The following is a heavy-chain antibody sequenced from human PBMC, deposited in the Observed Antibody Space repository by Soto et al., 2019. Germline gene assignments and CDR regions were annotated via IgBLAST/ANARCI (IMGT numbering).Heavy chain of an antibody. CDR1: GFSLSTSGVG. CDR3: AHLTYYYDSSGYYSPAEYFHH. CDR2: IYWDDDK. J-gene: IGHJ1*01. D-gene: IGHD3-22*01. Sequence: QITLKESGPPLVKPTQTLTLTCTFSGFSLSTSGVGVGWIRQPPGKALEWLALIYWDDDKRYSPSLKSSLTITKDTSKNQVGLTITNMDPVDTATYYCAHLTYYYDSSGYYSPAEYFHHWGQGTLVTVSS. V-gene: IGHV2-5*02.